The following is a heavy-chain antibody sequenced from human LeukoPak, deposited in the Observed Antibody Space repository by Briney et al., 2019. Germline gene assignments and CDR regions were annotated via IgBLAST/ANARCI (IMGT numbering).Heavy chain of an antibody. CDR2: IYYSGST. D-gene: IGHD2-15*01. J-gene: IGHJ4*02. V-gene: IGHV4-59*01. CDR3: ARDSCSGGSCYLGY. CDR1: GGSISSYY. Sequence: SETLSLTCTVSGGSISSYYWSWIRQPPGKGLEWIGYIYYSGSTNYNPSLKSRVTISVDTPKNQFSLKLSSVTAADTAVYYCARDSCSGGSCYLGYWGQGTLVTVSS.